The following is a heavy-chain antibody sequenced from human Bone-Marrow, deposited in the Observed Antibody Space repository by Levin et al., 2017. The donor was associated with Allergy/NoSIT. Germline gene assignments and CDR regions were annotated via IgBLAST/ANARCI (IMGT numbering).Heavy chain of an antibody. D-gene: IGHD3-22*01. V-gene: IGHV4-4*02. J-gene: IGHJ3*02. Sequence: PSETLSLTCAVSGGSISSSNWWSWVRQPPGKGLEWIGEIYHSGSTNYNPSLKSRVTISVDKSKNQFSLKLSSVTAADTAVYYCARGAVWTYYYDSSGSDAFDIWGQGTMVTVSS. CDR2: IYHSGST. CDR1: GGSISSSNW. CDR3: ARGAVWTYYYDSSGSDAFDI.